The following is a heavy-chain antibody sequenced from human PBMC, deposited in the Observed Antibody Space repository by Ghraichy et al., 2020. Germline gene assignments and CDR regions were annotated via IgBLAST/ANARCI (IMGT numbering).Heavy chain of an antibody. J-gene: IGHJ4*02. Sequence: GGSLRLSCAASRFTFSSYWMSWVRQAPGKGLEWVANIKQDGSEKYYVDSVKGRFTISRDNAKNSLYLQMNSLRAEDTAVYYCARGGGSYGEGYFDYWGQGTLVTVSS. CDR1: RFTFSSYW. CDR2: IKQDGSEK. CDR3: ARGGGSYGEGYFDY. D-gene: IGHD1-26*01. V-gene: IGHV3-7*03.